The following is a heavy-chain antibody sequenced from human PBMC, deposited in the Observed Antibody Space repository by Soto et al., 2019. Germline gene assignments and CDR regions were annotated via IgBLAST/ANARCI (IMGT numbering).Heavy chain of an antibody. CDR2: ISYDGSNK. D-gene: IGHD6-13*01. Sequence: GGSLRLSCAASGFTFSSYGMHWVRQAPGKGLEWVAVISYDGSNKYYADSVKGRFTISRDNSKNTLYLQMNSLRAEDTAVYYWAKDRIAAPVEYYYYYYGMDVWGQGTTVTVSS. CDR1: GFTFSSYG. V-gene: IGHV3-30*18. CDR3: AKDRIAAPVEYYYYYYGMDV. J-gene: IGHJ6*02.